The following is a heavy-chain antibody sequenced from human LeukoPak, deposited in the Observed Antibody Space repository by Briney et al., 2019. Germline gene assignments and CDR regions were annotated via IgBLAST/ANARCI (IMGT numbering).Heavy chain of an antibody. Sequence: SETLSLTCTVSGDSIGSGTYYWSWIRQPPGKGLEWIGEINHSGSTNYNPSLKSRVTISVDTSKNQFSLKLSSVTAADTAVYYCARGSRQWLVDYWGQGTLVTVSS. CDR1: GDSIGSGTYY. CDR3: ARGSRQWLVDY. D-gene: IGHD6-19*01. J-gene: IGHJ4*02. V-gene: IGHV4-39*07. CDR2: INHSGST.